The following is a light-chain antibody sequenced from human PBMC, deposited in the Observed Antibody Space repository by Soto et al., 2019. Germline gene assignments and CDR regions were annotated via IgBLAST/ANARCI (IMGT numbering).Light chain of an antibody. J-gene: IGKJ1*01. CDR1: QSISSS. CDR2: EAS. Sequence: DIQMTQSPSTLSASVGDRATITCRASQSISSSLACHQQKPGKAPKLLIYEASSLESGVPSRFSGSGSGTEFTLTISSLQPDDFATYYCQKSNKYPWTFGQGAKVEIK. V-gene: IGKV1-5*03. CDR3: QKSNKYPWT.